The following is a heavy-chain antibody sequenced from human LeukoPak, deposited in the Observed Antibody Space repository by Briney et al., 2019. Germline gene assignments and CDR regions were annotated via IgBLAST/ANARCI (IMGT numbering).Heavy chain of an antibody. CDR1: GGTFSSYA. V-gene: IGHV1-69*05. Sequence: VASVKVSCKASGGTFSSYAISWVRQAPGQGLEWMGGIIPIFGTANYAQKFQGRVTITTVESTSTAYMELSSLRSEDTAVYYCARCGSYQGEYYFDYWGQGTLVTVSS. J-gene: IGHJ4*02. CDR2: IIPIFGTA. CDR3: ARCGSYQGEYYFDY. D-gene: IGHD1-26*01.